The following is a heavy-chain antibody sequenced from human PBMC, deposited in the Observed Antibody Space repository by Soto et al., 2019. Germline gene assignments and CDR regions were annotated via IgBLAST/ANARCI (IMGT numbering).Heavy chain of an antibody. V-gene: IGHV4-34*01. CDR3: ASHKRITVVGVAPIRGIFVF. J-gene: IGHJ4*02. CDR2: INHSGST. CDR1: GGSFSGYY. Sequence: PSETLSLTCAVYGGSFSGYYWGWIRQPPGKGLEWIGDINHSGSTNYNPSLKSRVTISAHTSKNRFSLRLTSVTAAHTAVYYCASHKRITVVGVAPIRGIFVFWGQGALVTVSS. D-gene: IGHD3-3*01.